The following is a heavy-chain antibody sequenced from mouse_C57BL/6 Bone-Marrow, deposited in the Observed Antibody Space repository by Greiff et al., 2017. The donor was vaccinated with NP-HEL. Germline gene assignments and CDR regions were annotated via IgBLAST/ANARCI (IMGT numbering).Heavy chain of an antibody. V-gene: IGHV1-64*01. CDR2: IHPNSGST. J-gene: IGHJ3*01. CDR3: AQGIYDGYLAWFAY. D-gene: IGHD2-3*01. CDR1: GYTFTSYW. Sequence: QVQLQQPGAELVKPGASVKLSCKASGYTFTSYWMHWVKQRPGQGLEWIGMIHPNSGSTNYNEKFKSKATLTVDKSSSTAYMQLSSPTSEDSAVYYCAQGIYDGYLAWFAYWGQGTLVTVSA.